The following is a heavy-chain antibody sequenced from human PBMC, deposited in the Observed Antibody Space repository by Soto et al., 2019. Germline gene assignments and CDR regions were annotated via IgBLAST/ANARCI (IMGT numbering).Heavy chain of an antibody. CDR1: GGSISSYY. J-gene: IGHJ4*02. V-gene: IGHV4-4*07. CDR2: IYTSGST. D-gene: IGHD6-13*01. CDR3: ASSPGIAAAAHFDY. Sequence: AETLSLTCTASGGSISSYYLSWIRQPAGKGLEWIGRIYTSGSTNYNPSLKSRVTMSVDTSKNQFSLKLSSVTAADTVVYYCASSPGIAAAAHFDYWGQGTLVTVS.